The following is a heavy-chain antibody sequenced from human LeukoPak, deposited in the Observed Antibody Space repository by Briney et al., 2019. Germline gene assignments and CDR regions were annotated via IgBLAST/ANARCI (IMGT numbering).Heavy chain of an antibody. Sequence: GESLKISCQGSGYSFTSYWIGWVRQMPGKGPEWMGIIYPGDSDTRYSPSFQGQVTISADKSISTAYLQWSSLKASDTAMYYCARRMATIGAFAFDIWGQGTMVTVSS. CDR1: GYSFTSYW. CDR3: ARRMATIGAFAFDI. V-gene: IGHV5-51*01. J-gene: IGHJ3*02. CDR2: IYPGDSDT. D-gene: IGHD5-12*01.